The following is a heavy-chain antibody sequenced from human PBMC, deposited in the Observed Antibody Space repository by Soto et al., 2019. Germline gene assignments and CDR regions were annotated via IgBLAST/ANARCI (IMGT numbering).Heavy chain of an antibody. CDR1: GFTFSNYG. V-gene: IGHV3-33*01. J-gene: IGHJ4*02. CDR2: VWHDGKTK. Sequence: QVQLVESGGGVVQPERSLRLSCAASGFTFSNYGMHWVRQAPGKGLEWVAVVWHDGKTKYYADSVEGRFTISRDNSRNTLFLQMNSLRAEDKAVYHCARDRGSDDPIDYWGQGTLVTVSS. D-gene: IGHD3-10*01. CDR3: ARDRGSDDPIDY.